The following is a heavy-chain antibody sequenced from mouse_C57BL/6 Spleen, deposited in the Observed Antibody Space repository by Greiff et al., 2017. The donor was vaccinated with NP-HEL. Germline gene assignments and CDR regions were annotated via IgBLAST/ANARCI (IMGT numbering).Heavy chain of an antibody. V-gene: IGHV14-4*01. CDR2: IDPENGDT. Sequence: EVQLQQSGAELVRPGASVKLSCTASGFNIKDDYMHWVKQRPEQGLEWIGWIDPENGDTEYASKFQGKATITADTSSNTAYLQLSSLTSEDTAVYYCTTRSTMVTTVFAYWGQGTLVTVSA. J-gene: IGHJ3*01. CDR3: TTRSTMVTTVFAY. CDR1: GFNIKDDY. D-gene: IGHD2-2*01.